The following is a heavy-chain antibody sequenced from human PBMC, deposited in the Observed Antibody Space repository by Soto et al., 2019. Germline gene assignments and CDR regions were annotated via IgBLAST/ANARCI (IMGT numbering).Heavy chain of an antibody. CDR2: IYPGDSDT. J-gene: IGHJ6*02. V-gene: IGHV5-51*01. CDR1: GYSFTSYW. Sequence: LKISCKGSGYSFTSYWIGWVRQMPGEGLEWMGIIYPGDSDTRYSPSFQGQVTISADKSISTAYLQWSSLKASDTAMYYCARQSGGGSGYNNCGWYYGMDGWCQGITLTVFS. D-gene: IGHD2-15*01. CDR3: ARQSGGGSGYNNCGWYYGMDG.